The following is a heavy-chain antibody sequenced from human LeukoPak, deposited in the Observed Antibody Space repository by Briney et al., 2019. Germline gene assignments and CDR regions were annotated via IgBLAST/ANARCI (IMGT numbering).Heavy chain of an antibody. V-gene: IGHV4-59*08. CDR1: GASINNYY. Sequence: SETLSLTCTVSGASINNYYWSWIRQPPGKGLEYIGFIYYSGTTNYNPSLKSRVTISVDTSKNQFSLKLSSVTAADTAVYYCERLGGGYSYGYYLDYWGQGTLVTVSS. CDR3: ERLGGGYSYGYYLDY. J-gene: IGHJ4*02. CDR2: IYYSGTT. D-gene: IGHD5-18*01.